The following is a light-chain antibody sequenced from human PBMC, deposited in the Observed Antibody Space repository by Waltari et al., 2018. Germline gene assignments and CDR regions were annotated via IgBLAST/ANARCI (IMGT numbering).Light chain of an antibody. CDR1: HGLNYYA. J-gene: IGLJ2*01. CDR2: ITYDGRH. Sequence: HPVLTQSPSASASLGDLVRLTCTHNHGLNYYAIAWHPQGPGKAPRYLRKITYDGRHTRGVGISDRCLVARSGAEWYSSISRLQAEDEANYYCQTGGTCTVVLGGGTRLAV. CDR3: QTGGTCTVV. V-gene: IGLV4-69*01.